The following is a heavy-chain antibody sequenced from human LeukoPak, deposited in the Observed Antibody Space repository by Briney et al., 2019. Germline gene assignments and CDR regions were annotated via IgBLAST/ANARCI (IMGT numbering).Heavy chain of an antibody. V-gene: IGHV5-51*01. J-gene: IGHJ4*02. CDR3: ARGASTVTRFALGY. CDR2: IYPGDSDT. CDR1: GYSFTSCW. D-gene: IGHD4-17*01. Sequence: LGESLKISCKGSGYSFTSCWIGWVRQVPGKGLEWMGIIYPGDSDTRYSPSFQGQVTISADRSISTAYLQWSSLKASDTAVYYCARGASTVTRFALGYWGQGTLVTVSS.